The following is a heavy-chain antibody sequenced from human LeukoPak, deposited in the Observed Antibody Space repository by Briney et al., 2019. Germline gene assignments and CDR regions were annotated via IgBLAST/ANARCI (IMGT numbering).Heavy chain of an antibody. V-gene: IGHV5-51*01. CDR2: IYPGDSDT. Sequence: GESLKISCKGSGYNFATYWIVWVRQMPGKGLEWMGVIYPGDSDTKYSPSFQGQVTISADKSITTAYLQWSSLKASDTAMYHCAKLGGYDILTGDAFDIWGQGTMVTVSS. D-gene: IGHD3-9*01. CDR3: AKLGGYDILTGDAFDI. J-gene: IGHJ3*02. CDR1: GYNFATYW.